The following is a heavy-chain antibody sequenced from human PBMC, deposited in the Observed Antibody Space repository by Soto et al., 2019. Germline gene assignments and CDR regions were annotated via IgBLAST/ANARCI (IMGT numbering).Heavy chain of an antibody. V-gene: IGHV4-31*03. CDR2: IYYSGST. CDR3: ARARRESLSNFYYFDY. J-gene: IGHJ4*02. D-gene: IGHD3-3*01. Sequence: SETLSLTCTVSGGSISSGGYYWSWIRQHPGKGLEWIGYIYYSGSTYYNPSLKSRVTISVDTSKNQFSLKLSSVTAADTAVYYCARARRESLSNFYYFDYWGQGTLVTAPQ. CDR1: GGSISSGGYY.